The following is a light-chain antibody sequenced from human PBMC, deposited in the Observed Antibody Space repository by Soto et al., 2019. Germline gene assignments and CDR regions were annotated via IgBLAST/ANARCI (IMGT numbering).Light chain of an antibody. CDR1: QSVNDR. Sequence: EVVVTQSPATLSVSPGERVTLSCRASQSVNDRLAWYQHKPGRPPRLLIYLASLRATGTAARFSGSGSGTDFTLTINSLQSEDFAVYYCQQYGTWPYTFGQGTTLDIK. J-gene: IGKJ2*01. V-gene: IGKV3-15*01. CDR2: LAS. CDR3: QQYGTWPYT.